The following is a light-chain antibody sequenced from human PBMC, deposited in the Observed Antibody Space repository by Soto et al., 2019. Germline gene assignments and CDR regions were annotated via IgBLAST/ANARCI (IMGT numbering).Light chain of an antibody. Sequence: QSVLAQPPSASGTPGQRVTISCSGSSSNIGSNTVNWYHQLPGTAPKLLIYSNNQRPSGVPDRFSGSKSGTSASLAISGLRSEDEADYSCAAWDDSLNAVVFGGGTQLTVL. CDR3: AAWDDSLNAVV. V-gene: IGLV1-44*01. CDR2: SNN. CDR1: SSNIGSNT. J-gene: IGLJ2*01.